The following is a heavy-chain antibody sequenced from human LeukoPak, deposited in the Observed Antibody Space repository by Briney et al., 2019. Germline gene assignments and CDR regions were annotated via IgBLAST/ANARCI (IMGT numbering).Heavy chain of an antibody. V-gene: IGHV3-15*01. CDR3: TQGGTKAYS. Sequence: PGGSLRLSCAASGFTFSNVWMNWVRQAPGKGLEWVDRIKSKTDGGTTDYAAPVKGRFTISRDDSEKTLSLQMNSLKSEDTAVYYCTQGGTKAYSWGQGTLVTVSS. CDR2: IKSKTDGGTT. J-gene: IGHJ4*02. CDR1: GFTFSNVW. D-gene: IGHD3-16*01.